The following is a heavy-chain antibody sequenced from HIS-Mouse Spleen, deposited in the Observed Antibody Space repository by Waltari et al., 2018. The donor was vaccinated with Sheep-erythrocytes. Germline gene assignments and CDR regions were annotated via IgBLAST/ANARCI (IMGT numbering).Heavy chain of an antibody. D-gene: IGHD5-12*01. CDR1: GFTFSSYW. Sequence: EVQLVESGGGLVQPGGSLRLSCAASGFTFSSYWMSWVRQAPGKGRGWVANIKQDGSEKDYVDSVKGRFTISRDNAKNSLYLQMNSLRAEDTAVYYCARAGYSGEYYFDYWGQGTLVTVSS. CDR2: IKQDGSEK. J-gene: IGHJ4*02. CDR3: ARAGYSGEYYFDY. V-gene: IGHV3-7*01.